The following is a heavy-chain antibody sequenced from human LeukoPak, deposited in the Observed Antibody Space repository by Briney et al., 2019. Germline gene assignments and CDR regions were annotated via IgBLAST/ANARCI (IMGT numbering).Heavy chain of an antibody. CDR1: GFTFDDYA. CDR2: ISSSSSYI. D-gene: IGHD2-2*02. V-gene: IGHV3-21*01. J-gene: IGHJ4*02. CDR3: ARSVVPAAIQVGVDY. Sequence: GGSLRLSCAASGFTFDDYAMHWVRQAPGKGLEWVSSISSSSSYIYYADSVKGRFTISRDNAKNSLYLQMNSLRAEDTAVYYCARSVVPAAIQVGVDYWGQGTLVTVSS.